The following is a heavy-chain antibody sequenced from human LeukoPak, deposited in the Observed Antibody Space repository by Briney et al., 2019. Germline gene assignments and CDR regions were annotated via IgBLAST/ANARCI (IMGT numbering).Heavy chain of an antibody. D-gene: IGHD1-26*01. V-gene: IGHV1-2*02. Sequence: ASVKVSCKASGYTFTGYYMHWVRQAPGQGLEWMGWINPNSGGTNYAQKFQGRVTMTRGTSISTAYMELSRLRSDDTAVYYCARDQEWELFSLFDYWGQGTLVTVSS. J-gene: IGHJ4*02. CDR2: INPNSGGT. CDR3: ARDQEWELFSLFDY. CDR1: GYTFTGYY.